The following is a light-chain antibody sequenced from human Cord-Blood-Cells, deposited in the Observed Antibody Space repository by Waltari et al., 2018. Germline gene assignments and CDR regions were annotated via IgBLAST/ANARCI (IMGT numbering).Light chain of an antibody. CDR2: GAS. CDR3: QQYGSSFT. J-gene: IGKJ3*01. V-gene: IGKV3-20*01. CDR1: QSVSSSY. Sequence: EIVLTQSPGTLSLSPGERATLSCRASQSVSSSYLAWYQQKPGQAPRLLFYGASSRATSIPDRFSGSGSGTDFTLTISRLEPEDFAVYYCQQYGSSFTFGPGTKVDIK.